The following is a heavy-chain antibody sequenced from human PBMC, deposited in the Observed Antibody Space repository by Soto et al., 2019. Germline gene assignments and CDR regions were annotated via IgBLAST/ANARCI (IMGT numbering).Heavy chain of an antibody. CDR2: ISGSGGST. CDR1: GFTFSSYA. V-gene: IGHV3-23*01. J-gene: IGHJ6*02. CDR3: AKNSRGYSGYDYFGMDV. D-gene: IGHD5-12*01. Sequence: LRLSCAASGFTFSSYAMSWVRLAPGKGLEWVSAISGSGGSTYYADSVKGRFAISRDNSKNTLYLQMNSLRAEDTAVYYCAKNSRGYSGYDYFGMDVWGQGTTVTVSS.